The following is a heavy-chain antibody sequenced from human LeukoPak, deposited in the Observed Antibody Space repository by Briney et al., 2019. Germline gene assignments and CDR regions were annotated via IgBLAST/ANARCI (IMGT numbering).Heavy chain of an antibody. Sequence: GGSLRLSCAASGLTFRSYAMHWVRQSPGKGLEWVAIISFDGTSKYHADSVKGRFTISRDNFKNTLHLQMNSLRVEDTAVYYCAKLADTVINPHFDYWGQGTLVTVSS. D-gene: IGHD4-17*01. J-gene: IGHJ4*02. V-gene: IGHV3-30*18. CDR1: GLTFRSYA. CDR3: AKLADTVINPHFDY. CDR2: ISFDGTSK.